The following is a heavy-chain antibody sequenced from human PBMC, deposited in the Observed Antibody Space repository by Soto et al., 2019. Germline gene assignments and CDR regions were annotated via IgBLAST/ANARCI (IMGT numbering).Heavy chain of an antibody. D-gene: IGHD3-3*01. V-gene: IGHV3-48*03. CDR1: GFTFSSYE. Sequence: EVQLVESGGGLVQPGGSLRLSCAASGFTFSSYEMNWVRQAPGKGLEWVSYISSSGSTIYYADSVKGRFTISRDNAKNSLYLQMNRLRAEDTSVYYCARGGVYESGLGLWFDYWGQVTLVTVS. J-gene: IGHJ4*02. CDR2: ISSSGSTI. CDR3: ARGGVYESGLGLWFDY.